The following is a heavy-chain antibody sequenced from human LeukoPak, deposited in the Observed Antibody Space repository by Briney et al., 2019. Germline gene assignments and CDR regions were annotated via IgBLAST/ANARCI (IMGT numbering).Heavy chain of an antibody. J-gene: IGHJ4*02. D-gene: IGHD4-17*01. CDR2: IKSDGSST. V-gene: IGHV3-74*01. CDR3: ARDYGDYGGYFDY. CDR1: GFTFSSYW. Sequence: GGSLRLSCEAPGFTFSSYWMHWVRQDPGKGLVWVSRIKSDGSSTGYADSVKGRFTISRDNAKKTLYLQMNSLKAEDTAVYYCARDYGDYGGYFDYWGQGTLVTVSS.